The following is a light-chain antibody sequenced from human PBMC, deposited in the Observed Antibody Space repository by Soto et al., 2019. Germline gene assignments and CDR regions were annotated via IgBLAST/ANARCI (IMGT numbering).Light chain of an antibody. J-gene: IGKJ5*01. CDR1: QSINYN. CDR3: QQYGTSEII. V-gene: IGKV3-15*01. CDR2: DTS. Sequence: EIVITQSPATLSVSPGERATLSCRASQSINYNLAWYQHKPGQAPRLLIYDTSTRAAGIPARFSGSGSGTDFTLTISRLEPEDFAVFFCQQYGTSEIIFGQGTRLEIK.